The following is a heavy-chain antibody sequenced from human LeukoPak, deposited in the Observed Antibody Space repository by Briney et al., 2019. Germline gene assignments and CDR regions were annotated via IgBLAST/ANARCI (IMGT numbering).Heavy chain of an antibody. CDR2: ISAKNGNT. CDR3: ARDTEWEKNPDYFDY. Sequence: ASVKVSCKASGYTFTSYGISWVRQAPGQGLEWMGWISAKNGNTNYAQKVQGRVTMTTDTSTNTAYMELRSLRSDDTAVYYCARDTEWEKNPDYFDYWAREPWSPSPQ. J-gene: IGHJ4*02. V-gene: IGHV1-18*01. CDR1: GYTFTSYG. D-gene: IGHD1-26*01.